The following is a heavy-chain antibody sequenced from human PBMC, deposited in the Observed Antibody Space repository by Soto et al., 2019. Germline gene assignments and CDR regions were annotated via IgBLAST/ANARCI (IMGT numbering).Heavy chain of an antibody. Sequence: QVQLVQSGAEVKKPGSSVKVSCKASGGTFSSYAISWVRQAPGQGLEWMGGIIPIFGTANYAQKFQGRVTITADESTSTAYMEPSSLRSEDTAVYYCARDDWERTDNYYYYGMDVWGQGTTVTVSS. CDR3: ARDDWERTDNYYYYGMDV. CDR2: IIPIFGTA. V-gene: IGHV1-69*01. D-gene: IGHD3-16*01. J-gene: IGHJ6*02. CDR1: GGTFSSYA.